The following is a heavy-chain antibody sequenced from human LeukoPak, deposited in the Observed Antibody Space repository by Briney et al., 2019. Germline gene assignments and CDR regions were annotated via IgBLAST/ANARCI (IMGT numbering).Heavy chain of an antibody. CDR1: GGSISYYY. J-gene: IGHJ3*02. D-gene: IGHD1-14*01. V-gene: IGHV4-4*07. CDR3: AREHTVTPRSFDI. CDR2: IYSSGGT. Sequence: SETLSLTCTVSGGSISYYYWSWIRQPAGKGLEWIGRIYSSGGTNYNPSLRSRVTMSVDTSKNQFSLKLTSVTAADTAVYYCAREHTVTPRSFDIWGQGTMVTVSS.